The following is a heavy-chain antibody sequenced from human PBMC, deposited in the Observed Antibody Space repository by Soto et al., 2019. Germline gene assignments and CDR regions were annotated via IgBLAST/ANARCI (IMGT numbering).Heavy chain of an antibody. D-gene: IGHD3-3*01. CDR2: ISSSGYTI. CDR3: ARVERGITIFGVVIPPFDY. CDR1: GFTFSDYY. J-gene: IGHJ4*02. V-gene: IGHV3-11*01. Sequence: NPGGSLRLSCAASGFTFSDYYMGWIRQAPGKGLEWVSYISSSGYTIYYADTVKGRFTISRDNAKNSLYLQMNSLRAEDTAAYYCARVERGITIFGVVIPPFDYWGQGT.